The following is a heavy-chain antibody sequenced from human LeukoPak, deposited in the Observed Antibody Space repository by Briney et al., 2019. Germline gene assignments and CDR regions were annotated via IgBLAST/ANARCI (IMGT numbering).Heavy chain of an antibody. CDR2: INHSGST. CDR3: ARVGVSPYYYDSSGYYYHAFDI. D-gene: IGHD3-22*01. Sequence: PSETLSLTCAVYGGSFSGYYWSWIRQPPGKGLEWIGEINHSGSTSYNPSLKSRVTISVDTSKNQFSLKLSSVTAADTAVYYCARVGVSPYYYDSSGYYYHAFDIWGQGTMVTVSS. J-gene: IGHJ3*02. V-gene: IGHV4-34*01. CDR1: GGSFSGYY.